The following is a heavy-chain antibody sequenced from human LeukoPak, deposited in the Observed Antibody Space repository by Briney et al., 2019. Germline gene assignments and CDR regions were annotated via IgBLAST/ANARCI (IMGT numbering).Heavy chain of an antibody. CDR1: GFTFSSYW. CDR2: IKQDGSEK. CDR3: ARVWAAAGKKGHNWFDP. Sequence: PGGSLRLSCAASGFTFSSYWMSWVRQAPGKGLEWVANIKQDGSEKYYVDSVKGRFTISRDNAKNSLYLQMNSLRAEDTAVYYCARVWAAAGKKGHNWFDPWGQGTLVTVSS. J-gene: IGHJ5*02. D-gene: IGHD6-13*01. V-gene: IGHV3-7*01.